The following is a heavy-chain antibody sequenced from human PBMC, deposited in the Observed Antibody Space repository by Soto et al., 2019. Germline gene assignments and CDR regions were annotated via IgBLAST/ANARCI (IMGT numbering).Heavy chain of an antibody. V-gene: IGHV1-18*01. J-gene: IGHJ5*02. CDR2: ISAYNGNT. Sequence: GASVKVSCKASGYTFTSYGISWVRQAPGQGLEWMGWISAYNGNTNYAQKLQGRVTMTTDTSTSTAYMELRSLRSDDTAVYYCARDCSGGSCYSVTYNWFDPWGQGTLVTVSS. CDR3: ARDCSGGSCYSVTYNWFDP. D-gene: IGHD2-15*01. CDR1: GYTFTSYG.